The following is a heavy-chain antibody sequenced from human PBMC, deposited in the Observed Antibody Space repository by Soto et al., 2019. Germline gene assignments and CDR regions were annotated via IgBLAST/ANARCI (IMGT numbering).Heavy chain of an antibody. J-gene: IGHJ4*02. CDR2: IKSKTDGGTT. V-gene: IGHV3-15*01. CDR3: TTDPHRWPLPPQKSRTVTSDY. Sequence: GGSLRLSCAASGFTFSNAWMSWVRQAPGKGLEWVGRIKSKTDGGTTDYAAPVKGRFTISRDDSKNTLYLQMNSLKTEDTAVYYCTTDPHRWPLPPQKSRTVTSDYWGQGTLVTVSS. D-gene: IGHD4-17*01. CDR1: GFTFSNAW.